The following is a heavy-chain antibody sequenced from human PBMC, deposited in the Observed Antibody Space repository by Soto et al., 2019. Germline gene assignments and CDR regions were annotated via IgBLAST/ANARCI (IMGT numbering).Heavy chain of an antibody. CDR1: GYSFSSYW. CDR3: ARQAIFGVIIIAFDI. D-gene: IGHD3-3*01. Sequence: PGESLKISCKGSGYSFSSYWITWVRQMPGKGLEWMGRIDPSDSYTNYSPSFQGHVTISADKSISTAYLQWSSLKASDNAMYYCARQAIFGVIIIAFDIWGQGTMVTVSS. J-gene: IGHJ3*02. V-gene: IGHV5-10-1*01. CDR2: IDPSDSYT.